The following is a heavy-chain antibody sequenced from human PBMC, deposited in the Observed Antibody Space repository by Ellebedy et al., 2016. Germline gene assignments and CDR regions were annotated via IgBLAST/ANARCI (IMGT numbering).Heavy chain of an antibody. CDR2: FYHHDSGT. V-gene: IGHV5-51*01. CDR1: GYSFSSYW. Sequence: GESLKTSXTGSGYSFSSYWIGLVRQMPGKGLEWMGIFYHHDSGTIYSPSFQGQVTLSVDKSISTAYLQWSSLKASDTAMYYCARAYSGSYLDAFDIWGQGTMVTVSS. J-gene: IGHJ3*02. CDR3: ARAYSGSYLDAFDI. D-gene: IGHD1-26*01.